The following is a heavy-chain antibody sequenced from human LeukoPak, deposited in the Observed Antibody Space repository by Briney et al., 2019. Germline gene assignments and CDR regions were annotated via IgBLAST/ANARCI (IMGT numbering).Heavy chain of an antibody. CDR3: ARAVSWLLNVWTRRKTGPFDY. J-gene: IGHJ4*02. CDR2: MNPNSGNT. V-gene: IGHV1-8*01. D-gene: IGHD3-9*01. Sequence: GASVKVSCKASGYTFTSYDINWVRQATGQGLEWMGWMNPNSGNTGYAQKFQGRVTMTRNTSISTAYMELSSLRSEDTAVYYCARAVSWLLNVWTRRKTGPFDYWGQGTLVTVSS. CDR1: GYTFTSYD.